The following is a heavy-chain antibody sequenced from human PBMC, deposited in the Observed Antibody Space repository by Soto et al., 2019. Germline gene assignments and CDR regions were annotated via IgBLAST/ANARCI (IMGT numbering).Heavy chain of an antibody. CDR3: ASVKTTLNGMDV. CDR1: GFTFSTYA. D-gene: IGHD4-17*01. J-gene: IGHJ6*02. CDR2: ISSSSSYI. Sequence: PGGSLRLSCAASGFTFSTYAMAWVRQAPGKGLEWVSSISSSSSYIYYADSVKGRFTISRDNAKNSLYLQMNSLRAEDTAVYYCASVKTTLNGMDVWGQGTTVTVSS. V-gene: IGHV3-21*01.